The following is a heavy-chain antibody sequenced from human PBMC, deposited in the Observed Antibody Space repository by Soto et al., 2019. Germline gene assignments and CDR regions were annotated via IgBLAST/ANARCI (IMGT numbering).Heavy chain of an antibody. CDR2: ISSRSSTI. CDR1: GFTFSDYY. CDR3: ASGTNGAFFVY. Sequence: GGSLRLSCAASGFTFSDYYMSWIRQAPGKGLEWVSYISSRSSTIFYADSVKGRFTISRDNVKNSLYLQMNSLRAEDTAVYYCASGTNGAFFVYWGQEILVTVPS. J-gene: IGHJ4*02. V-gene: IGHV3-11*01. D-gene: IGHD2-8*01.